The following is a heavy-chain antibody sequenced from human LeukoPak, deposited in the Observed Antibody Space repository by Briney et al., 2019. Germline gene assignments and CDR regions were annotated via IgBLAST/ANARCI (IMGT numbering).Heavy chain of an antibody. CDR1: GFTFSDYY. V-gene: IGHV3-11*06. Sequence: GGSLRLSCAASGFTFSDYYMSWVRKAPGKGLEWVSYISGSSGYTKYADSVKGRFTISRDNAKNSLYLQVNSLRAEDTAVYYCARGTGTTAYFDYWGQGTLVTVSS. CDR2: ISGSSGYT. D-gene: IGHD1-1*01. CDR3: ARGTGTTAYFDY. J-gene: IGHJ4*02.